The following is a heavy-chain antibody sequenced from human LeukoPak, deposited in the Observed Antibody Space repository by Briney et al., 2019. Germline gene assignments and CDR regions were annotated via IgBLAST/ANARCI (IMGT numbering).Heavy chain of an antibody. Sequence: SETLSLTCTVSGGSIISTSYYWGWIRQHPGKGLEWFGTINSSGSTYYNPSLKSRATISVDTAKNQISLKLNSVTAADAAMYYCARHGDLLSPFQTWGQGTLVTVSS. J-gene: IGHJ5*02. CDR2: INSSGST. CDR3: ARHGDLLSPFQT. V-gene: IGHV4-39*01. D-gene: IGHD2-21*02. CDR1: GGSIISTSYY.